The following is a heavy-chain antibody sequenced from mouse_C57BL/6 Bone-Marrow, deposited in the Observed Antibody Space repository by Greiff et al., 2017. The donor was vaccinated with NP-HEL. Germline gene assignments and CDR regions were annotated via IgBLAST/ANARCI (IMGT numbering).Heavy chain of an antibody. J-gene: IGHJ2*01. CDR2: INPGSGGT. CDR3: AREGSYYGSSFDY. V-gene: IGHV1-54*01. Sequence: QVQLQQSGAELVRPGTSVKVSCKASGYAFTNYLIEWVKQRPGQGLEWIGVINPGSGGTNYNEKFKGKATLTADKSSSTAYMQLSSLTSEDSAVYFCAREGSYYGSSFDYWGQGTTLTVSS. CDR1: GYAFTNYL. D-gene: IGHD1-1*01.